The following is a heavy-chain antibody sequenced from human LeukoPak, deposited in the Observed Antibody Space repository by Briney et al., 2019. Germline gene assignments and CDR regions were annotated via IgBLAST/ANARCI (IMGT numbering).Heavy chain of an antibody. Sequence: GASLRLSCAVSGFTFSTYAMSWVRRAPGKGLGWVSAISGSGDSTYYADSVKGRFTISRDNSKNTLYLQMNSLKAEDTAVYYCAKDVAAAGTEYFQHWGQGTLVTVSS. D-gene: IGHD6-13*01. V-gene: IGHV3-23*01. CDR3: AKDVAAAGTEYFQH. CDR1: GFTFSTYA. CDR2: ISGSGDST. J-gene: IGHJ1*01.